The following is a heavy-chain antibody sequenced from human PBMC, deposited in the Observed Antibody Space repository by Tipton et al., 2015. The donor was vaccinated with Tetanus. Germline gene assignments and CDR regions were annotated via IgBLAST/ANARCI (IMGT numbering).Heavy chain of an antibody. D-gene: IGHD3-16*02. J-gene: IGHJ6*03. CDR2: IYYTGNT. Sequence: TLSLTCTVSGGSVNSYYWSWIRQSPGRGLEWIGYIYYTGNTYYNPSLKSRVTISVDTSKNQFSLKLSSVTAADTAVYYCARESSYYMDVWGKGTTVTVSS. V-gene: IGHV4-59*02. CDR3: ARESSYYMDV. CDR1: GGSVNSYY.